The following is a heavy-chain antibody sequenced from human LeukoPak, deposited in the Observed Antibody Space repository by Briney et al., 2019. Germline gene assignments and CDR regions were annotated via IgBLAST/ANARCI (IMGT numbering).Heavy chain of an antibody. CDR3: ARVRYYDSSGYYYYFDY. D-gene: IGHD3-22*01. J-gene: IGHJ4*02. Sequence: SETLSLTCTVSGGSISSSSYYWGWIRQPPGKGLEWIGSIYYSGSTYYNPSLKSRVTISVDTSKNQFSLKLSSVTAADTAVYYCARVRYYDSSGYYYYFDYWGQGTLVTVSS. CDR1: GGSISSSSYY. V-gene: IGHV4-39*01. CDR2: IYYSGST.